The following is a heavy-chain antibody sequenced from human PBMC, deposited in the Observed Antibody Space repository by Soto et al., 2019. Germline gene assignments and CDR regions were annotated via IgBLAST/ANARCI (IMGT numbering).Heavy chain of an antibody. Sequence: ETLSLTCAVSGSSLSSCYYWRWLRQPPGKGLERIGGIYHGGSTYYNPSLNSRVTLSIDLTNNHVSLILNSVTAADTAVYYCARVGPWVPYYYDSSPYTFENWFDPWGQGTLVTVSS. CDR1: GSSLSSCYY. CDR3: ARVGPWVPYYYDSSPYTFENWFDP. V-gene: IGHV4-38-2*01. D-gene: IGHD3-22*01. J-gene: IGHJ5*02. CDR2: IYHGGST.